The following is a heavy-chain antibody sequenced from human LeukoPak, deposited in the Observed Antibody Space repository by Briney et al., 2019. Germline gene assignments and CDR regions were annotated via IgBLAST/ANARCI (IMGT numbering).Heavy chain of an antibody. D-gene: IGHD5-12*01. CDR2: IYHSGST. J-gene: IGHJ4*02. Sequence: PSGTLSLTCAVSGGSISSSNWWSWVRQPPGKGLEWIGEIYHSGSTNYNPSLKSRVTISVDKSKNQFSLKLSSVTAADTAVYYCARDVRWARGYSDYDSAYWGQGTLVTVSS. CDR1: GGSISSSNW. CDR3: ARDVRWARGYSDYDSAY. V-gene: IGHV4-4*02.